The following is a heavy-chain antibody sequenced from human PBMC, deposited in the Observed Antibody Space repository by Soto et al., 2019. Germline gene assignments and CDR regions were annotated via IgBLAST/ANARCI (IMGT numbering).Heavy chain of an antibody. D-gene: IGHD2-2*01. CDR3: ARARDIVVVPAAIQSGYFDL. CDR1: GYTFTSYY. J-gene: IGHJ2*01. V-gene: IGHV1-46*01. Sequence: QVQLVQSGAEVKKPGASVKVSCKASGYTFTSYYMHWVRQAPGQGLEWMGIINPSGGSTSYAQKFQGRVTMTRDTSTSTVYMELSSLRCEDTAVYYCARARDIVVVPAAIQSGYFDLWGRGTLVTVSS. CDR2: INPSGGST.